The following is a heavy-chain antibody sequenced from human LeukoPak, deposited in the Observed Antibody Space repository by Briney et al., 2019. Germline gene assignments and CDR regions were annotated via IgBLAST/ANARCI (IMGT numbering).Heavy chain of an antibody. CDR2: INGDGSTT. D-gene: IGHD6-19*01. V-gene: IGHV3-74*01. CDR3: ARARIAVAGALTAFDY. Sequence: GGSLRLSCAASGFTFSSYWMHWVRQAPGKGLVWVSRINGDGSTTNYADFVKGRFAISRDNARYSLYLQMNSLRVEDTAVYYCARARIAVAGALTAFDYWGQGTLVTVSS. J-gene: IGHJ4*02. CDR1: GFTFSSYW.